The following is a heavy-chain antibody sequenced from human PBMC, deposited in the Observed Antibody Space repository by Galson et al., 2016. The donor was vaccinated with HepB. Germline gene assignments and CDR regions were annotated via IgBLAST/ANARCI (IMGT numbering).Heavy chain of an antibody. D-gene: IGHD6-19*01. CDR1: GYTFTSYE. Sequence: SVKVSCKASGYTFTSYEINWVRQATGQGLEWMGWMNPNSGDTGYAQKFQGRVTMTRNTSISTAYMDLSSLRSEDTAVYYCARGRRAAVGGTNNWFDPWGQGTTGTVPS. J-gene: IGHJ5*02. CDR3: ARGRRAAVGGTNNWFDP. CDR2: MNPNSGDT. V-gene: IGHV1-8*01.